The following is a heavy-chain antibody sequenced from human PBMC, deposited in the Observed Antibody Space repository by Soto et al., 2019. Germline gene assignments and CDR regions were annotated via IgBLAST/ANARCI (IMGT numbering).Heavy chain of an antibody. CDR3: ARLRANYYDSSGAFDI. J-gene: IGHJ3*02. CDR1: GYSFTSYW. V-gene: IGHV5-51*01. D-gene: IGHD3-22*01. CDR2: IYPGDSDT. Sequence: GESLKISCNGSGYSFTSYWIGWVRQMPGKGLEWMGIIYPGDSDTRYSPSFQGQVTISADKSISTAYLQWSSLKASDTAMYYCARLRANYYDSSGAFDIWGQGTMVTVSS.